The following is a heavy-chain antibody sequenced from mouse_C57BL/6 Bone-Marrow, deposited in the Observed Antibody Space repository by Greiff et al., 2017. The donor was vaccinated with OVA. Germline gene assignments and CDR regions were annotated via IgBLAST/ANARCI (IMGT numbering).Heavy chain of an antibody. Sequence: QVHVKQPGAELVKPGASVKLSCKASGYTFTSYWMQWVKQRPGQGLEWIGEIDPSDSYTNYNQKFKGKATLTVDTSSSTAYMQLSSLTSEDSAVYYCARNYLAWFAYWGQGTLVTVSA. CDR3: ARNYLAWFAY. CDR1: GYTFTSYW. CDR2: IDPSDSYT. D-gene: IGHD1-1*01. J-gene: IGHJ3*01. V-gene: IGHV1-50*01.